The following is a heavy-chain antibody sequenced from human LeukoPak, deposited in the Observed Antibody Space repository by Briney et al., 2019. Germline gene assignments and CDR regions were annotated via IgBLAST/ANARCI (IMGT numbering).Heavy chain of an antibody. CDR1: GYTFITYV. V-gene: IGHV1-18*01. J-gene: IGHJ4*02. Sequence: ASVKVSCKASGYTFITYVINWVRQAPGQGLEWMGWISAYNGDTKYALSLQGRLTMTTDTSTRTAYMELGSLGSDDTAVYYCAREGGFGYDFTGFDYWGQGTLVTVSS. CDR3: AREGGFGYDFTGFDY. CDR2: ISAYNGDT. D-gene: IGHD5-12*01.